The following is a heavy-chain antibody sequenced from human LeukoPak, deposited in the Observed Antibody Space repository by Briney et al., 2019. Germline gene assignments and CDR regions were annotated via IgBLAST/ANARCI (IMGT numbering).Heavy chain of an antibody. Sequence: GASVKVSCKASGYTFTGYYMHWVRQAPGQGLEWMGRINPNSGGTNYAQKFQGRVTMTRDTSISTAYMELSRLRSDDTAVYYCARVKAAALPYFDYWGQGTLVTVSS. J-gene: IGHJ4*02. D-gene: IGHD6-25*01. V-gene: IGHV1-2*06. CDR2: INPNSGGT. CDR1: GYTFTGYY. CDR3: ARVKAAALPYFDY.